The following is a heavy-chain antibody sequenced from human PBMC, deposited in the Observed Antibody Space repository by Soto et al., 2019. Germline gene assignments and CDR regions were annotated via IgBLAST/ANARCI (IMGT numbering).Heavy chain of an antibody. Sequence: SETLSLTCTVSGGSISSSSYYWGWIRQPPGKGLEWIGSIYYSGSTYYNPSLKSRVTISVDTSKNQFSLKLSSVTAADTAVYYCARLGYGGFDYWGQGTLVTSPQ. D-gene: IGHD4-17*01. V-gene: IGHV4-39*01. CDR3: ARLGYGGFDY. J-gene: IGHJ4*02. CDR1: GGSISSSSYY. CDR2: IYYSGST.